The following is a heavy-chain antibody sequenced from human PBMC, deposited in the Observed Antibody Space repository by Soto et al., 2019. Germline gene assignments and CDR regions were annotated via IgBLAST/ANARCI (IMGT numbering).Heavy chain of an antibody. CDR3: ARRHLAVAVSPWFDP. CDR2: IDSSGEK. Sequence: QVTLKESGPVLVKPTETLTLRCTVSGLSITDSEMGVSWIRQPPGQPLEWLAHIDSSGEKSYRTFLKSRLATSKYTSKSRIVLTMTNMDPADTATYYCARRHLAVAVSPWFDPWGQGIPVTVSS. D-gene: IGHD6-19*01. V-gene: IGHV2-26*01. J-gene: IGHJ5*02. CDR1: GLSITDSEMG.